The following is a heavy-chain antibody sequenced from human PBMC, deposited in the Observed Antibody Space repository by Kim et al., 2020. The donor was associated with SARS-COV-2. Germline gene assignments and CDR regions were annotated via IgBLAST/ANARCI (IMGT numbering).Heavy chain of an antibody. D-gene: IGHD1-1*01. V-gene: IGHV4-39*01. CDR2: VYYSGST. Sequence: SETLSLTCTVSGVSLSSSRYYWGWIRQPPGKTLEWVGSVYYSGSTYYNPSLKSRVTMSVDTSMNQFSLNLSSVTAADTAVYYCARHSGAGNNFYYGMDVWGQGTTVAVSS. CDR1: GVSLSSSRYY. CDR3: ARHSGAGNNFYYGMDV. J-gene: IGHJ6*02.